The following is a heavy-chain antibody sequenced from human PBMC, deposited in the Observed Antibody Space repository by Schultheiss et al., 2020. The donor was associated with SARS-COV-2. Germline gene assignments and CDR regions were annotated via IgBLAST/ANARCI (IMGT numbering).Heavy chain of an antibody. V-gene: IGHV1-69*04. CDR1: GGTFSSYA. Sequence: SVKVSCKASGGTFSSYAISWVRQAPGQGLEWMGRIIPILGIANYAQKFQGRVTITADKSTSTAYMELSSLRSEDTAVYYCARDLGRIVVVTAPFDYWGQGTLVTVSS. CDR3: ARDLGRIVVVTAPFDY. CDR2: IIPILGIA. J-gene: IGHJ4*02. D-gene: IGHD2-21*02.